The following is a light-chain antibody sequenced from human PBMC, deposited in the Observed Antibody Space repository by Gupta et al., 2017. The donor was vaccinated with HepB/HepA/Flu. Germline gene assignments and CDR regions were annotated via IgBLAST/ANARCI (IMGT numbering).Light chain of an antibody. Sequence: QSGLTQPASVSGAPGQSITISCTGTSSDIGALNYVSWYQQYPDKAPKLVIYYVSNRPSGVSSRFSASKSGNTASLTISGLQAEDAADYYCSSYSTSNTLIFFGGGTKLTVL. CDR2: YVS. CDR3: SSYSTSNTLIF. CDR1: SSDIGALNY. V-gene: IGLV2-14*03. J-gene: IGLJ2*01.